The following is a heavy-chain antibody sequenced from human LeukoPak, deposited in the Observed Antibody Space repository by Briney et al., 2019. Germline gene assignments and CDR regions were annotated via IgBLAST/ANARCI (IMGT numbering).Heavy chain of an antibody. D-gene: IGHD6-25*01. CDR3: AKVAGDRLDS. V-gene: IGHV1-18*01. J-gene: IGHJ4*02. Sequence: ASVKVSCKASGYTFATYGFCWVRQAPGHGLEWMGWISANNGKTNFAQKFQDRVSMTTDTSTTTAYVELTSLRPDDTAVYYCAKVAGDRLDSWGQGTLVTVSS. CDR2: ISANNGKT. CDR1: GYTFATYG.